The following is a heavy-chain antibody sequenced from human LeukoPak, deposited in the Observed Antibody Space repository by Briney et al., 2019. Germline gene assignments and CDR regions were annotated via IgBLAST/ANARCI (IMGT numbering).Heavy chain of an antibody. Sequence: SGGSLRLSCAASGFTFSSYAMSWVRQAPGKGLEWVSVISGRGGSTYYADSVKGRFTISRDNSKNTLYLQMNSLRADDTAVYYCANSLAVTGLFDYWGQGSLVTVSS. J-gene: IGHJ4*02. CDR2: ISGRGGST. CDR3: ANSLAVTGLFDY. V-gene: IGHV3-23*01. D-gene: IGHD6-19*01. CDR1: GFTFSSYA.